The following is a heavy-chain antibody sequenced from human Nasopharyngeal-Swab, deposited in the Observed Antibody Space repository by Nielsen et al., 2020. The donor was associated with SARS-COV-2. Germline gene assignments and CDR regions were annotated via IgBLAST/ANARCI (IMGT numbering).Heavy chain of an antibody. J-gene: IGHJ6*02. CDR1: GYTFTSYY. CDR3: ARALRRITIFGVARDGMDV. CDR2: INPSGGST. Sequence: ASVKVSCKASGYTFTSYYMHWVRQAPGQGLEWMGIINPSGGSTSYAQKFQGRVTMTRDTSTSTVYMELSSLRSEDTAVYYCARALRRITIFGVARDGMDVWGQGTTVTVSS. V-gene: IGHV1-46*01. D-gene: IGHD3-3*01.